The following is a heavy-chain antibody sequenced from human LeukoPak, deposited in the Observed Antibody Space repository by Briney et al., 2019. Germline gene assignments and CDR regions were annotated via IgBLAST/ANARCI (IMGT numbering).Heavy chain of an antibody. CDR1: GYIFTGYY. J-gene: IGHJ4*02. V-gene: IGHV1-2*02. CDR3: ARELATVTTLVFDY. CDR2: INPNSGGT. Sequence: ASVKVSCKASGYIFTGYYMHWVRQAPGQGLEWMGWINPNSGGTNYAQKFQGRVTMTRDTSISTAYMELSRLRSDDTAVYYCARELATVTTLVFDYWGQGTLVTVSS. D-gene: IGHD4-17*01.